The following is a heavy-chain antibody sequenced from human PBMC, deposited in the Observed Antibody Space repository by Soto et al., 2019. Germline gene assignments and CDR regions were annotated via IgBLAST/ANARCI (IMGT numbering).Heavy chain of an antibody. CDR1: GYTFTSYD. CDR2: MNPNSGNT. J-gene: IGHJ6*02. D-gene: IGHD5-12*01. V-gene: IGHV1-8*01. Sequence: QVQLVQSGAEVKKPGASVKVSCKASGYTFTSYDINWVRQATGQGLEWMGWMNPNSGNTGYAQKFQGRVTMTRNTSIRTAYMELSSLRSEDTAVYYCARGREWLLTRYYYYGMDVWGQGTTVTVSS. CDR3: ARGREWLLTRYYYYGMDV.